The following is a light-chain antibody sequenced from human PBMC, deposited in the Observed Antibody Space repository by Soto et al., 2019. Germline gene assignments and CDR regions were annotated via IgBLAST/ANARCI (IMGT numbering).Light chain of an antibody. CDR2: KAS. CDR1: QSISSW. Sequence: DIRRTQSSSTQYAYVRDRVALTCLASQSISSWLAWYQQKPGKAPKLLIYKASSLEGGVPSRFSGSGSGTEFTLTISSLQPDDSATYYCQQYNTYFRTFGEGTKVDIK. CDR3: QQYNTYFRT. J-gene: IGKJ4*02. V-gene: IGKV1-5*03.